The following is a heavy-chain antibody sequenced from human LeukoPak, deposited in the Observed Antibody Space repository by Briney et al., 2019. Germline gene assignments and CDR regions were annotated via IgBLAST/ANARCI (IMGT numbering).Heavy chain of an antibody. V-gene: IGHV1-69*06. Sequence: SVTVSCTASGGTFISYGISWVRQAPGQGLEWMGRIIPIFGTANYVQNFQGRVTIIADTSTSTAYMELSSLRSEETAVYYCARTNYYDSSGYQGAGTYYYGMDVWGQGTTVTVSS. CDR3: ARTNYYDSSGYQGAGTYYYGMDV. CDR2: IIPIFGTA. J-gene: IGHJ6*02. D-gene: IGHD3-22*01. CDR1: GGTFISYG.